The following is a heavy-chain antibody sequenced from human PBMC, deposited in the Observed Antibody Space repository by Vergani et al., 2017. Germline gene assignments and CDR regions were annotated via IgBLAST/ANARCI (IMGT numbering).Heavy chain of an antibody. CDR1: ESSFISNE. CDR3: TRHVPCGDGACLHFDH. CDR2: INPIDSKI. J-gene: IGHJ4*02. V-gene: IGHV5-51*01. D-gene: IGHD2-21*01. Sequence: EVMLVQSGAEVKKPGESLKISCKYAESSFISNEIAWVRQMSGKGLQWMGNINPIDSKIAYSPSFQGQAIMSLDKSITTAYLQWRSLKASDTAIYYCTRHVPCGDGACLHFDHWCQGTKVIVSS.